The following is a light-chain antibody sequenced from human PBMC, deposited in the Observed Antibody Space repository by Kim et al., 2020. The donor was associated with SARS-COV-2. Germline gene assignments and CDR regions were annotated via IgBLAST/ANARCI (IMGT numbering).Light chain of an antibody. J-gene: IGKJ1*01. Sequence: DIVLTQSPATLSLSPGERATLSCRASQSLTSSYLAWYQQTPGQAPRLLIYGVSSRATGIPDRFSGSGIGTDFTLTISRLEPEDSAVYYCQQYQSSPATFGQGTKVDIK. CDR2: GVS. CDR3: QQYQSSPAT. V-gene: IGKV3-20*01. CDR1: QSLTSSY.